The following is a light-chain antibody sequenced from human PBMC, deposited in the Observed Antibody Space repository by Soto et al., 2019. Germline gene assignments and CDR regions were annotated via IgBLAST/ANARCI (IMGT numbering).Light chain of an antibody. Sequence: EIVLTQSPGTLSLSPGERATLSCRASQSVDSSFVAWFQQKPGQAPRLLIYGASSRATGIPDRFSGSGSGTDFTLTISRLEPEDFAVYYCQQYGSSLSITFGQGTRLEI. CDR1: QSVDSSF. CDR2: GAS. CDR3: QQYGSSLSIT. V-gene: IGKV3-20*01. J-gene: IGKJ5*01.